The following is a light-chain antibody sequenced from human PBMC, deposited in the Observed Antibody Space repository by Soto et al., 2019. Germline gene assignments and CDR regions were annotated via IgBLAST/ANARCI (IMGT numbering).Light chain of an antibody. CDR2: EGS. J-gene: IGLJ2*01. V-gene: IGLV2-23*03. Sequence: QSALTQPASVSRSPGQSITISCTGTSSDLGSYNLVSWYQQHPGKAPKLMIYEGSKRPSGVSNRFSGSKSGNTASLTISGLQAEDEADYYCCSYASSSSFDVIFGGGTKLTVL. CDR1: SSDLGSYNL. CDR3: CSYASSSSFDVI.